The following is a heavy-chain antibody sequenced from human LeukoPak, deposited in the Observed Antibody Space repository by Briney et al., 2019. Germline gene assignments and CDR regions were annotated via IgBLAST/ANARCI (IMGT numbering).Heavy chain of an antibody. D-gene: IGHD6-13*01. CDR2: INHSGST. V-gene: IGHV4-34*01. CDR3: ARGPVWYWYYFDY. J-gene: IGHJ4*02. Sequence: SETLSLTCAVYGGSFSGYYWSWIRQPPGKGLEWIGEINHSGSTNYSPSLKSRVTISVDTSKNQFSLKLNSVTAADTAVCYCARGPVWYWYYFDYWGQGTLVTVSS. CDR1: GGSFSGYY.